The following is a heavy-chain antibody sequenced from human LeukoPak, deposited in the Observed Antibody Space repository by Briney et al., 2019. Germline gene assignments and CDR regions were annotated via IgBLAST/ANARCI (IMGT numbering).Heavy chain of an antibody. Sequence: GGSLRLSCAASGFTFSSYEMNWVRQAPGKGLEWVSYISSSGSTIYYADSVKGRFTISRDNAKNSLYLEMNSLRAEDTPVYYCAREATADNDAFDIWGQGTMVTVSS. D-gene: IGHD6-13*01. CDR2: ISSSGSTI. CDR3: AREATADNDAFDI. V-gene: IGHV3-48*03. J-gene: IGHJ3*02. CDR1: GFTFSSYE.